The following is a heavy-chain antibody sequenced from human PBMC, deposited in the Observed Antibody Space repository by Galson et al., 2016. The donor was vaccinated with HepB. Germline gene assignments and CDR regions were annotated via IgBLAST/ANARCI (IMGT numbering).Heavy chain of an antibody. Sequence: SLRLSCAASGFTFRSYAMHWVRQAPGKGLEWVAVISSDGSNKYYVDSGKGRFTISRDNSRSTLYLQMNSLRAEDTAVYYCARDYRYSSGWSTYYYVMDVWGQGTTVTVSS. CDR1: GFTFRSYA. CDR3: ARDYRYSSGWSTYYYVMDV. CDR2: ISSDGSNK. D-gene: IGHD6-19*01. V-gene: IGHV3-30*04. J-gene: IGHJ6*02.